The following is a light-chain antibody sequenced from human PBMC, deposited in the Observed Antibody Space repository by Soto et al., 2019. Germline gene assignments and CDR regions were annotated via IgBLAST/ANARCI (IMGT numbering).Light chain of an antibody. CDR1: QAVPNN. CDR3: QQVKSYPRT. Sequence: DIQMTQSPASLSASVGDRVTITCRPSQAVPNNMAWYQQKSGKPPKLLIYEESTLHSGVPSRFSGRKSGTQFTLTIDSLQPEDFATYYCQQVKSYPRTFGGGTKVDIK. CDR2: EES. V-gene: IGKV1-9*01. J-gene: IGKJ4*01.